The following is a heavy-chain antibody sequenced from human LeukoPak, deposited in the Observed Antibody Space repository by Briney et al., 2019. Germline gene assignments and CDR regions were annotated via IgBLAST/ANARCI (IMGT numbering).Heavy chain of an antibody. D-gene: IGHD3-3*01. J-gene: IGHJ4*02. Sequence: ASVKVSCKVSGYTLTELSMHWVRQAPGKGLEWMGGFDPEDGETIYAQKFQGRVTMTEDTSTDTVYMELSSLRSEDTAVYYCARGLGRFLEWLLFSHFDYWGQGTLVTVSS. CDR2: FDPEDGET. CDR1: GYTLTELS. CDR3: ARGLGRFLEWLLFSHFDY. V-gene: IGHV1-24*01.